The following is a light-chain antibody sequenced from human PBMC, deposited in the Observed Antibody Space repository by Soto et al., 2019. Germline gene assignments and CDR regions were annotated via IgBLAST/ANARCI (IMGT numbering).Light chain of an antibody. CDR1: TSDVGGYNY. CDR2: DVA. V-gene: IGLV2-14*03. J-gene: IGLJ2*01. CDR3: TSYTDSSALV. Sequence: QSALTQPASVSGSPGQSITISCTGTTSDVGGYNYVSWYQQHPGKAPKLMIYDVASRPSGVSNRFSGSKSGNTASLTISGLQAEDEAEYYCTSYTDSSALVFGGGTKLTVL.